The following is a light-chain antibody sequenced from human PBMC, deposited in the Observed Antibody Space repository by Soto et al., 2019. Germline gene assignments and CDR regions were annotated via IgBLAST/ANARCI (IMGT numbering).Light chain of an antibody. V-gene: IGLV6-57*04. CDR2: EDN. J-gene: IGLJ2*01. CDR1: SGRIANQF. CDR3: QSYDNSLALV. Sequence: NFMLTQPVSVSESPGKTVTISCTRSSGRIANQFVQWYQQRPGRAPITVIYEDNRRPSGVPDRFSGSIDSSSNSASLTVSGLKIEDEADYYCQSYDNSLALVFGGGTKLTVL.